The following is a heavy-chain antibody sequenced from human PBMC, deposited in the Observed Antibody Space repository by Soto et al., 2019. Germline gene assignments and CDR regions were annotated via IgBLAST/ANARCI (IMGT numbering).Heavy chain of an antibody. J-gene: IGHJ6*02. CDR3: ARGFSSVSMDA. CDR1: GDSVSSGGYY. CDR2: IYSSGSA. Sequence: SETLSLTCTGSGDSVSSGGYYWSWIRQPPGKGLEWIGYIYSSGSANYNPSLKSRVTISRDTSKNQISLKVASVTAADTAGYYCARGFSSVSMDAWGQGTTVTVSS. D-gene: IGHD6-19*01. V-gene: IGHV4-61*08.